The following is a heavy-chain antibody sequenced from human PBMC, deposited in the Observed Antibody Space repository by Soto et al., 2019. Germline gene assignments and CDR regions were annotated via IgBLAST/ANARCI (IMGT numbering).Heavy chain of an antibody. CDR3: AKEPLGDYDMPRARWFDT. D-gene: IGHD3-9*01. Sequence: PGGSLRLSCAPSGFTFSSYAMSWVRQAPGKGLEWVSAISGSGGSTYYADSVKGRFTIARDNSKNTLYLQMNSLRAEDTAVYYCAKEPLGDYDMPRARWFDTWGQGTLVTVSS. J-gene: IGHJ5*02. CDR2: ISGSGGST. CDR1: GFTFSSYA. V-gene: IGHV3-23*01.